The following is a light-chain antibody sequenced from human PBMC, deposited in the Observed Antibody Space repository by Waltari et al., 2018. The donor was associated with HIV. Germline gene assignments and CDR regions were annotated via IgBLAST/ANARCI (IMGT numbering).Light chain of an antibody. V-gene: IGLV2-14*01. CDR3: SSYTSSSSVL. Sequence: QSALTQPAYVSGSPGQSITISCTGTSSDVGGYNYVSWYQLHPGKAPKLMIFEFTNRPLGVSNRFSGSKSGNTASLTISVLQAEDEADYYCSSYTSSSSVLFGGGTKLTIL. CDR2: EFT. J-gene: IGLJ2*01. CDR1: SSDVGGYNY.